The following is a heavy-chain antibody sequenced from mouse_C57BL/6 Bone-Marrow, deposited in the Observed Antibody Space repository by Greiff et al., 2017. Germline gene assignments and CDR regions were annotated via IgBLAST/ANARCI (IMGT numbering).Heavy chain of an antibody. CDR3: ARGGDYGGYYFDY. Sequence: VQLVESGAELVKPGASVKISCKASGYAFSSYWMNWVKQRPGKGLEWIGQIYPGDGDTNYNGKFKGKATLTADKSSSTAYMQLSSLTSEDSAVYFCARGGDYGGYYFDYWGQGTTLTVSS. CDR2: IYPGDGDT. D-gene: IGHD2-4*01. CDR1: GYAFSSYW. J-gene: IGHJ2*01. V-gene: IGHV1-80*01.